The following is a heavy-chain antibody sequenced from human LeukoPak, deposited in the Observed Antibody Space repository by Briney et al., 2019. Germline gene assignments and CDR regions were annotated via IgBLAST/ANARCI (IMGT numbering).Heavy chain of an antibody. CDR3: ARVGRPGYPLWGQYYFDY. CDR1: GGSFSGYY. Sequence: PSETLSLTCAVYGGSFSGYYWSWIRQPPGKGLEWIGEINHSGSTNYNPSLKSRVTISVDTSKNQFSLKLSSVTAADTAVYYCARVGRPGYPLWGQYYFDYWGQGTLVTVSS. J-gene: IGHJ4*02. CDR2: INHSGST. D-gene: IGHD5-18*01. V-gene: IGHV4-34*01.